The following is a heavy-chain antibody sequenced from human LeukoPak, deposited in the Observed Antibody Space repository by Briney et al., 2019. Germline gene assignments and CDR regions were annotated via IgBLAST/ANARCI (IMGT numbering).Heavy chain of an antibody. V-gene: IGHV3-30*02. Sequence: PGGSLRLSCAASGFTFSSYGMHWVRQAPGKGLEWVAFIRYDGSNKYFADSVKGRFTISRDKSKNTLFLQMNSLRVEDTAVYHCAKAASYYDDSSGYRDGLDIWGQGTTVTVSS. CDR1: GFTFSSYG. CDR2: IRYDGSNK. D-gene: IGHD3-22*01. CDR3: AKAASYYDDSSGYRDGLDI. J-gene: IGHJ3*02.